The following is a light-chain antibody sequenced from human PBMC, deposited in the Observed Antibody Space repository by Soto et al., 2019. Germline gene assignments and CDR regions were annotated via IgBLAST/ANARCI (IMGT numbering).Light chain of an antibody. Sequence: EIVLTQSPGTLSLSPGERATLSFSSSQSVSSSYLAWYQQKPGQAPRLLIYGASSRATGIPDRFSGSGSGTDFTLTISRLEPEDFAVYYCQQYGSSPITFGQGTRLEIK. CDR3: QQYGSSPIT. CDR1: QSVSSSY. V-gene: IGKV3-20*01. CDR2: GAS. J-gene: IGKJ5*01.